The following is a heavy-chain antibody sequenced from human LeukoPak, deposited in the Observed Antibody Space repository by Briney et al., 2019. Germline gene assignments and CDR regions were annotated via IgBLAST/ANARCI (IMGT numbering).Heavy chain of an antibody. J-gene: IGHJ4*02. Sequence: SETLSLTCTVSGGSISNYYWSWIRQPPGKGLEWIGTINHSGSTHYNPSLKGRVTISIDTSKNQFSLNLSSVTAADTAVYSCARATYYSGLSTYYFPCYFDYWGQGTLVTVSS. CDR1: GGSISNYY. CDR2: INHSGST. D-gene: IGHD3-22*01. CDR3: ARATYYSGLSTYYFPCYFDY. V-gene: IGHV4-59*08.